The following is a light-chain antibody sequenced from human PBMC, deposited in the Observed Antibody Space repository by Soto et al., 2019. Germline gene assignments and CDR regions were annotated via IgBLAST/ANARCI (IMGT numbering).Light chain of an antibody. CDR2: GNS. CDR3: QSYDSSLSGWV. Sequence: VLTQPPSVSGAPGQRVTISCTGSSSNIGAGYDVHWYQQLPGTAPKLLIYGNSNRPSGVPDRFSGSKSGTSASLAITGLQAEDEADYYCQSYDSSLSGWVFGTGTKATVL. V-gene: IGLV1-40*01. CDR1: SSNIGAGYD. J-gene: IGLJ1*01.